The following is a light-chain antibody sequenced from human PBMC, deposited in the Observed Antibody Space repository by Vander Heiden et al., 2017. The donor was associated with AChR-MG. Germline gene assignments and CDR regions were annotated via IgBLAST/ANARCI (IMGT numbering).Light chain of an antibody. CDR1: QSVSSSY. V-gene: IGKV3-20*01. CDR2: AAS. Sequence: EIVLTQSPGTLSLSQGERATLSCRASQSVSSSYLAWYQQKPGQAPRLLIFAASSRATGIPDRFSGSGSGTDFTLTISRLGPEDFGVYYCQQYGSSPLCTFGQGTKLEIK. CDR3: QQYGSSPLCT. J-gene: IGKJ2*02.